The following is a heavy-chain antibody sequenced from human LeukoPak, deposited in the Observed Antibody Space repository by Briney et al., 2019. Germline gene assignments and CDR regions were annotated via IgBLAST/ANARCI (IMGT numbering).Heavy chain of an antibody. CDR3: ANYGDLYGMDV. CDR2: ITNSGNSK. J-gene: IGHJ6*02. D-gene: IGHD4-17*01. Sequence: GGSLRLSCAASEFTFSSYSMNWVRQAPGKGLEWVSYITNSGNSKSYADSVKGRFTISRDNTKNSLYLQMNGLRAEDTAVYYCANYGDLYGMDVWGQGTTVTVSS. CDR1: EFTFSSYS. V-gene: IGHV3-48*01.